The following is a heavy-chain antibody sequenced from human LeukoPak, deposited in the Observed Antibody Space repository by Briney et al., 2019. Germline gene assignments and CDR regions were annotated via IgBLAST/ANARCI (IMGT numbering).Heavy chain of an antibody. V-gene: IGHV3-48*01. CDR1: GFTFSSYS. J-gene: IGHJ4*02. Sequence: GGSLRLSCAAPGFTFSSYSMNWVRQAPGKGLEWVSYISSSSSTIYYADSVKGRFTISRDNAKNSLYLQMNSLRAEDTAVYYCARDHEIDYDILTGYSLDYWGQGTLVTVSS. CDR2: ISSSSSTI. D-gene: IGHD3-9*01. CDR3: ARDHEIDYDILTGYSLDY.